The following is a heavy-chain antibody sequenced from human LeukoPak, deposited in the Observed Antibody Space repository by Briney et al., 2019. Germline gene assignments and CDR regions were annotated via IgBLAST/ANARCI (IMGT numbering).Heavy chain of an antibody. J-gene: IGHJ4*02. V-gene: IGHV4-39*01. Sequence: PSETLSLTCTVSGGSISSSSYYWGWIRQPPGEGLEWIGSIYYSGSTYYNPSLKSRVTISVDTSKNQFSLKLSSVTAADTAVYYCARQKNSREIDYWGQGTLVTVSS. CDR1: GGSISSSSYY. CDR2: IYYSGST. D-gene: IGHD2/OR15-2a*01. CDR3: ARQKNSREIDY.